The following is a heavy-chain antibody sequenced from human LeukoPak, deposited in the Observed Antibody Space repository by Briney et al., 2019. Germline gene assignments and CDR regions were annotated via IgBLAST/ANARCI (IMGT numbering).Heavy chain of an antibody. D-gene: IGHD3-22*01. J-gene: IGHJ4*02. CDR1: GFTFSSYG. CDR3: ATLPYYYDSSGSYYFDY. V-gene: IGHV3-30*02. Sequence: GGSLRLSCAASGFTFSSYGMHWVRQAPGKGLEWVAFIRYDGSNKYYADSVKGRFTISRDNSKNTLYLQMNSLRVEDTAVYYCATLPYYYDSSGSYYFDYWGQGTLVTVSS. CDR2: IRYDGSNK.